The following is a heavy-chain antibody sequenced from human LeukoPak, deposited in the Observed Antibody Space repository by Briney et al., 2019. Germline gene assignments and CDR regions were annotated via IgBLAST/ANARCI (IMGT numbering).Heavy chain of an antibody. Sequence: SSETLSLTCTVSGGSTSSQYWSWIRQPPGKGLEWIGYIYYSGTTSYNPSLKSRVTISVDTSKNQFSLRLSSVTAADTAVYYCARDIISEYSSSHSHFDPWGQGTLVTVSS. CDR1: GGSTSSQY. J-gene: IGHJ5*02. V-gene: IGHV4-59*11. D-gene: IGHD6-6*01. CDR2: IYYSGTT. CDR3: ARDIISEYSSSHSHFDP.